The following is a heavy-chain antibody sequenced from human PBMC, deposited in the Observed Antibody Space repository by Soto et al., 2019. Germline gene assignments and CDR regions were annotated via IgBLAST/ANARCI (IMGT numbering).Heavy chain of an antibody. V-gene: IGHV3-30-3*01. Sequence: QVQLVESGGAGVQPGSSLGLSGEASGLTFISFACHWVGQAQGKGLEWVAVISYDGSNKYYADSVKGRFTISRDNSKNTLYLQMNSLRAEDTAVYYCARPLWRDDYNWGYFDLWGRGTLVTVSS. CDR2: ISYDGSNK. D-gene: IGHD4-4*01. CDR3: ARPLWRDDYNWGYFDL. CDR1: GLTFISFA. J-gene: IGHJ2*01.